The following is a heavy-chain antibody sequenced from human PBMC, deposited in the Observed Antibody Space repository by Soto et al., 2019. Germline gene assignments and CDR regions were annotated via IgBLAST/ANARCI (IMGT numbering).Heavy chain of an antibody. CDR3: AKDIVARGDY. J-gene: IGHJ4*02. CDR2: ISYDGNYE. CDR1: GFTFSTFG. D-gene: IGHD5-12*01. V-gene: IGHV3-30*18. Sequence: QVHLVESGGGVVQPGRSLRLSCAASGFTFSTFGMHWVRQAPGKGLEWVAHISYDGNYEYYADSVKGRFTISRDNSKNTLSLQMNSLRIEDTAVYYCAKDIVARGDYWGQGTLVTVSS.